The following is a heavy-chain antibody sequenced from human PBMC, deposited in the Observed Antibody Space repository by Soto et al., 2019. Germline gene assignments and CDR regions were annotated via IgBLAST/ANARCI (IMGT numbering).Heavy chain of an antibody. Sequence: EVQLVESGGGLVKPGGSLRLSCAASGFTFSSYSMNWVRQAPGKGLEWVSSISSSSSYIYYADSVKGRFTISRDNAKNSLYLQMNSLRAEDTAVYYCARAYSSSGGHWFDPWGQGTLVTVSS. J-gene: IGHJ5*02. CDR1: GFTFSSYS. V-gene: IGHV3-21*01. CDR3: ARAYSSSGGHWFDP. CDR2: ISSSSSYI. D-gene: IGHD6-6*01.